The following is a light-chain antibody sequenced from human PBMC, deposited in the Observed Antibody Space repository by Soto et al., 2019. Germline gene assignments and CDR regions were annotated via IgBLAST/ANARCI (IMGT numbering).Light chain of an antibody. V-gene: IGKV1-39*01. CDR2: GAS. CDR3: QQSYRTPWT. Sequence: DIQMTQSPSSLSASVGDRVTITCRASQSISSWLTWSQQKPGKAPKLLIYGASTLQSGVPSRFSGSGSGTNFTLTISSLQPEDFATYFCQQSYRTPWTFGQGTKVENK. CDR1: QSISSW. J-gene: IGKJ1*01.